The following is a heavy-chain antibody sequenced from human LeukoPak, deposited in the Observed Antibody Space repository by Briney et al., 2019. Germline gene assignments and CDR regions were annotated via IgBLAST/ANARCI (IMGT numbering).Heavy chain of an antibody. CDR2: ISYDGSNK. CDR3: ARAPGVPAARYCFDY. D-gene: IGHD2-2*01. V-gene: IGHV3-30-3*01. Sequence: PGRSLRLSCAASGFTFSSYAMHWVRQAPGKGLEWVAVISYDGSNKYYADSVKGRFTISRDNSKNTLYLQMNSLRAEDTAVYYCARAPGVPAARYCFDYWGQGTLVTVSS. J-gene: IGHJ4*02. CDR1: GFTFSSYA.